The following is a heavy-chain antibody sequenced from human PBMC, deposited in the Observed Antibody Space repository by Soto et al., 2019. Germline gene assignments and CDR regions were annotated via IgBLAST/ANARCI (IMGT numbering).Heavy chain of an antibody. CDR2: IKQDGSEK. V-gene: IGHV3-7*01. CDR1: GFTFSSYW. D-gene: IGHD3-3*01. Sequence: GGSLRLSCAASGFTFSSYWMSWVRQAPGKGLEWVANIKQDGSEKYYVDSVKGRFTISRDNAKNSLYLQMNSLRAEDTAVYYCARGGIQTYYDFWSGYSQFYYWGQGTLVTVSS. J-gene: IGHJ4*02. CDR3: ARGGIQTYYDFWSGYSQFYY.